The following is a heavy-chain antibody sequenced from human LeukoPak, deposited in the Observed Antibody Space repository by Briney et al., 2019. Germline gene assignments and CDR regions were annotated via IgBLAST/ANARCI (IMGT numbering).Heavy chain of an antibody. V-gene: IGHV3-23*01. CDR3: ARGRGIAAAGTPYYFDY. J-gene: IGHJ4*02. Sequence: PGGSLRLSCAASGFTFSNYAMSWVRQAPGRGLEWVSAISGSGDYTNYADSVKGRFTISRDNAKNSLYLQMNSLRAEDTAVYYCARGRGIAAAGTPYYFDYWGQGTLVTVSS. CDR1: GFTFSNYA. CDR2: ISGSGDYT. D-gene: IGHD6-13*01.